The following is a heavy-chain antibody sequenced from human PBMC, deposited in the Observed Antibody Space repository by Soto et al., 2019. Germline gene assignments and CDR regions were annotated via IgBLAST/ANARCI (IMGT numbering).Heavy chain of an antibody. CDR2: ITSDTKTI. Sequence: EVQLVESGGDLVQREGSLRLSCVASGFTFSVYSMNWVRQAPGKGLEWFSYITSDTKTIKYADSVKGRFTISRDNAKNSVYLQMNSLXXXXXXXYXXXRSVEGHFDYWGQGTVVTVSS. CDR3: XRSVEGHFDY. V-gene: IGHV3-48*01. J-gene: IGHJ4*02. CDR1: GFTFSVYS. D-gene: IGHD6-19*01.